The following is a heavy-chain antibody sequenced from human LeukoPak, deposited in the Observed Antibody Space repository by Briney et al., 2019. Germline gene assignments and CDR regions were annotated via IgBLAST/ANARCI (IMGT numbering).Heavy chain of an antibody. Sequence: GGSLRLSCAASGFTFTSYGMHWVRQAPGKGLDWVAIIWDDGNNKYYADSVKGRFTISRDNSKNTLYLQMNSLRAEDTAVYYCARDNGEWRLNWFDHWGQGTLVTVSS. D-gene: IGHD2-8*01. V-gene: IGHV3-33*01. CDR2: IWDDGNNK. CDR3: ARDNGEWRLNWFDH. J-gene: IGHJ5*02. CDR1: GFTFTSYG.